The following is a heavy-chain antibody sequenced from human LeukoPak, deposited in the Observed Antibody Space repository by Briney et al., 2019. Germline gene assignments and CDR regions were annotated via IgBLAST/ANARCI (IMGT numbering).Heavy chain of an antibody. D-gene: IGHD3-3*01. CDR1: GGSFSGDY. CDR3: ARGRFLEWLRPFDY. Sequence: SETLSLTCAVYGGSFSGDYWSWIRQPPGKGLDWIGEINHSGSTNYNPSLKSRVTISVDTSKNQFSLKLSSVTAADTAVYYCARGRFLEWLRPFDYWGQGTLVTVSS. V-gene: IGHV4-34*01. J-gene: IGHJ4*02. CDR2: INHSGST.